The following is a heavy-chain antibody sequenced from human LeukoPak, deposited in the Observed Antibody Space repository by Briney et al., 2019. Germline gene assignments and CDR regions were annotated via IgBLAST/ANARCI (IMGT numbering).Heavy chain of an antibody. D-gene: IGHD2-15*01. V-gene: IGHV1-69*05. Sequence: SVKVSCKASGGTFSSYAISWVRQAPGQGLEWMGGIIPIFGTANYAQKLQGRVTMTTDTSTSTAYMELRSLRSDDTAVYYCARSPCSGGSCYLGYWGQGTLVTVSS. CDR1: GGTFSSYA. J-gene: IGHJ4*02. CDR3: ARSPCSGGSCYLGY. CDR2: IIPIFGTA.